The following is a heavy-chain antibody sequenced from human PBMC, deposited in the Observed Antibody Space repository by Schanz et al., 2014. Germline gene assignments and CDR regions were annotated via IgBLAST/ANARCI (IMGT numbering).Heavy chain of an antibody. V-gene: IGHV3-23*01. D-gene: IGHD2-21*01. CDR2: LTEGGGGT. Sequence: EVQVLETGEGLVEAGGSLRLSCTASRIIFGTYSMNWIRQTPKGLEWVSGLTEGGGGTYYTDAVKGRFTISRDSSKNTLYLQMNSLRADDTAVYYCAKSKSQLPLFDYWGQGTLVTVSS. CDR1: RIIFGTYS. CDR3: AKSKSQLPLFDY. J-gene: IGHJ4*02.